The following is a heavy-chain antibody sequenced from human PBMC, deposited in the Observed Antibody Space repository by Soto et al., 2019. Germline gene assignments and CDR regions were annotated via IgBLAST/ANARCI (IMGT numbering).Heavy chain of an antibody. V-gene: IGHV3-33*01. CDR1: GFAFSFYG. D-gene: IGHD3-3*02. CDR3: ARDDAFDNENGFDM. J-gene: IGHJ3*02. CDR2: IVSDGSAI. Sequence: LRLSWAVSGFAFSFYGFHWVRQSPGKGLEWLGVIVSDGSAIYHADSLEGRFFISRDNSKDILYLQMNSLRVEDTAVYYCARDDAFDNENGFDMWGQGTMVTVSS.